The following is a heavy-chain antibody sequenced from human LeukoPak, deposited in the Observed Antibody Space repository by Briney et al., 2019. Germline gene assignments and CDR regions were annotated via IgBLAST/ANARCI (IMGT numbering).Heavy chain of an antibody. CDR1: GFTVSSNY. CDR3: ARVWGSYYDFWSGVDY. D-gene: IGHD3-3*01. Sequence: GGSLRLSCAASGFTVSSNYMSWVRQAPGKGLEWVAVISYDGSNKYYADSVKGRFTISRDNSKNTLYLQMNSLRAEDTAVYYCARVWGSYYDFWSGVDYWGQGTLVTVSS. V-gene: IGHV3-30-3*01. CDR2: ISYDGSNK. J-gene: IGHJ4*02.